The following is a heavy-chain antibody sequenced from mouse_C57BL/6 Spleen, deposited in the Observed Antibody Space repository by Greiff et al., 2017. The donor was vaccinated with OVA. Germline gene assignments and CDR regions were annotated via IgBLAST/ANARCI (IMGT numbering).Heavy chain of an antibody. Sequence: EVKLVESGGGLVKPGGSLKLSCAASGFTFSSYAMSWVRQTPEKRLEWVATISDGGSYTYYPDNVKGRFTISRDNAKNNLYLQMSHLKSEDTAMYYCARGGITDFLFDYWGQGTTLTVSS. CDR3: ARGGITDFLFDY. CDR1: GFTFSSYA. J-gene: IGHJ2*01. V-gene: IGHV5-4*03. D-gene: IGHD2-4*01. CDR2: ISDGGSYT.